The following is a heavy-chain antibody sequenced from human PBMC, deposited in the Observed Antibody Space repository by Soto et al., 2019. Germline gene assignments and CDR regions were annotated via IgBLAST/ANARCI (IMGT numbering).Heavy chain of an antibody. V-gene: IGHV2-5*02. CDR3: AHKGDYYWYFDL. D-gene: IGHD5-12*01. J-gene: IGHJ2*01. CDR2: IYWDDDK. Sequence: SVPTLVNPTQTLTLTCTFSGFSLSTSGLGVGWIRQPPGKALEWLALIYWDDDKRYSPSLKSRLTITKDTSKNQVVLTMTNMDPVDTATYYCAHKGDYYWYFDLWGRGTLVTVSS. CDR1: GFSLSTSGLG.